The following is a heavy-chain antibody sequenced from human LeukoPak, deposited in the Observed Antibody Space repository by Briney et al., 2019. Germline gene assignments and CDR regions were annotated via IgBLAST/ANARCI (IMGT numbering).Heavy chain of an antibody. CDR3: ARGKYYYYMDV. V-gene: IGHV3-53*01. J-gene: IGHJ6*03. Sequence: GGSLRLSCAVSGFTVSGDYMSWVRQAPGKGLEWVSVMYDGGATYYADSVKGRFTISRDNAKNSLYLEMNSLRAEDTALYYCARGKYYYYMDVWGKGTTVTVSS. CDR2: MYDGGAT. CDR1: GFTVSGDY.